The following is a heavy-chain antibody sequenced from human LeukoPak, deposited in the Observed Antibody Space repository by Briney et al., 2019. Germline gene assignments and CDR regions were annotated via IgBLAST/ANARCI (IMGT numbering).Heavy chain of an antibody. Sequence: ASVQVSCKASGYTFTSYGISWVGQAPGQGLEGMGWISDYNGNTNYAQKLQGRVTMTPDTSTSTAYMELRRLRYDDTGVYYCARDPFNDYYGSGSYFNYWGQGTLVTVSS. CDR3: ARDPFNDYYGSGSYFNY. CDR2: ISDYNGNT. D-gene: IGHD3-10*01. V-gene: IGHV1-18*04. CDR1: GYTFTSYG. J-gene: IGHJ4*02.